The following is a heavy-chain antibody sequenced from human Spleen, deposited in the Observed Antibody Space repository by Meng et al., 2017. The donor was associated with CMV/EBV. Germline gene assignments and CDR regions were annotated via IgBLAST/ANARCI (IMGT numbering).Heavy chain of an antibody. D-gene: IGHD3-3*01. CDR1: GFTFGDYG. Sequence: GGSLRLPCTGSGFTFGDYGMSWVRQAPGKGLEWEGLIRTKVYGETTEYAASVKGRFTISRDDSKNIAYLQMNSLKGEDTAVYFCTREHLPVFAVGLPGDYWGQGTLVTVSS. CDR3: TREHLPVFAVGLPGDY. V-gene: IGHV3-49*04. CDR2: IRTKVYGETT. J-gene: IGHJ4*02.